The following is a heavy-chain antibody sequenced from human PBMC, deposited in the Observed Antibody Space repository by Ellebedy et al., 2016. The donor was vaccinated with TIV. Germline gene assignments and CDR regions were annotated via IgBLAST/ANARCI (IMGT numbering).Heavy chain of an antibody. CDR2: IYYSGST. J-gene: IGHJ4*02. V-gene: IGHV4-39*01. Sequence: SETLSLTXTVSGGSISSSSYYWGWIRQPPGKGLEWIGSIYYSGSTYYNPSLKSRVTISVDTSKNQFPLKLSSVTAADTAVYYCARRQDIVLMVYANRAFDYWGQGTLVTVSS. CDR3: ARRQDIVLMVYANRAFDY. CDR1: GGSISSSSYY. D-gene: IGHD2-8*01.